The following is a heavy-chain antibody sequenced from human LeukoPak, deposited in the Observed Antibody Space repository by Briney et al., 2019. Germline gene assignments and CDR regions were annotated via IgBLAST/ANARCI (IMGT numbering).Heavy chain of an antibody. CDR2: ISYDGSEQ. V-gene: IGHV3-30*18. D-gene: IGHD3-22*01. Sequence: GGSLRLSCAASGFTFSSYGMYWVRQAPGKGMEWVAVISYDGSEQYYADSVKGRFTISRDNSKNTLYLQMNSLRTEDTAVYYCAKDLRDDRRSYYFDSWGLGTLVTVSS. CDR1: GFTFSSYG. J-gene: IGHJ4*02. CDR3: AKDLRDDRRSYYFDS.